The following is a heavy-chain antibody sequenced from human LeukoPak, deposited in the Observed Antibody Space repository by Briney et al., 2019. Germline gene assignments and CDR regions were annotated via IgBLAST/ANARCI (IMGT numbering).Heavy chain of an antibody. CDR3: ARVRYYTTGQGFDY. CDR1: GFTFSSYW. J-gene: IGHJ4*02. CDR2: IKHDGSEK. V-gene: IGHV3-7*01. D-gene: IGHD1-1*01. Sequence: PGGSLRLSCGGSGFTFSSYWMAWVRQAPGKGLEWVANIKHDGSEKFYVDSVTGRFTISRDNAKNSLYLQMNTLRAEDTAVYYCARVRYYTTGQGFDYWGQGTLVTVSS.